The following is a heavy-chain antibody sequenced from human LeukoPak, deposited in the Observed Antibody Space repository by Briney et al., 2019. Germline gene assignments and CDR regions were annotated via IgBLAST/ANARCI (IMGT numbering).Heavy chain of an antibody. CDR2: IIPILGIA. J-gene: IGHJ4*02. D-gene: IGHD6-19*01. CDR1: GGTFTSYA. Sequence: SVKVSCKASGGTFTSYAISWVRQAPGQGLEWMGRIIPILGIANYAQKFQGRVTITADKSTSTAYMELSSLRSEDTAVYYCARGFDRWGIAVARSFDYGGEGTLVTVSS. V-gene: IGHV1-69*04. CDR3: ARGFDRWGIAVARSFDY.